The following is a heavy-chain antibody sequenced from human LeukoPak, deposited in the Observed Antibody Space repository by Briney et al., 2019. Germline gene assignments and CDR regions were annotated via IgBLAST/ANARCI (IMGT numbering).Heavy chain of an antibody. CDR3: AKWGDYDILTGYYVPDY. J-gene: IGHJ4*02. CDR2: ITGSDGSS. Sequence: QSGTSLRLSCVASGFTFTNYAMSWVRQAPGKGLEGVSAITGSDGSSYYADPVKGRFTISRDNSKNTLYLQVNSPRAEDTAVYYCAKWGDYDILTGYYVPDYWGQGTLVTVSS. CDR1: GFTFTNYA. D-gene: IGHD3-9*01. V-gene: IGHV3-23*01.